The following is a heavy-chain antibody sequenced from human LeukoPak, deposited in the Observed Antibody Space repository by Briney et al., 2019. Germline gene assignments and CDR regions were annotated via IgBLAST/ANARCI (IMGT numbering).Heavy chain of an antibody. J-gene: IGHJ6*03. D-gene: IGHD6-13*01. Sequence: GGSLRLSCAASGFTFSSYEMNWVRQAPGKGLEWVAVISYDGSNKYYADSVKGRFTISRDNSKNTLYLQMNSLRAEDTAVYYCAKASIAAAFSAVHYYYMDVWGKGTTVTVSS. CDR2: ISYDGSNK. V-gene: IGHV3-30*18. CDR1: GFTFSSYE. CDR3: AKASIAAAFSAVHYYYMDV.